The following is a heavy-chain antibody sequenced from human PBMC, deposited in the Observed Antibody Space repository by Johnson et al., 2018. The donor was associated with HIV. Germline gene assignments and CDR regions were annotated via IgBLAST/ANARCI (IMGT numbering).Heavy chain of an antibody. J-gene: IGHJ3*02. Sequence: VQLVESGGGLVQPGRSLRLSCAASGFTFDDYAMHWVRQAPGKGLEWVSRVSWNRVTIVYADSVKGRFTVSRDNAKNSLYLEMNSLRAEDTAVYYCARVGAAGVDAFDIWGQGTMVTVSS. D-gene: IGHD6-25*01. V-gene: IGHV3-9*01. CDR1: GFTFDDYA. CDR2: VSWNRVTI. CDR3: ARVGAAGVDAFDI.